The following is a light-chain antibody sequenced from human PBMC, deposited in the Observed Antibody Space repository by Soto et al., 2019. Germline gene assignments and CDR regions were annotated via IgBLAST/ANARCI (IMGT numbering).Light chain of an antibody. CDR3: QQLNDNPLCT. V-gene: IGKV1-9*01. CDR2: AAS. J-gene: IGKJ3*01. CDR1: QGISSY. Sequence: IQLTQSPSSLSASVGDRVTITCRASQGISSYLAWYQQKPGKAPKLLIYAASTLQSGVPSRFSGSGAGTDFTCAISSLQPADFLPNYCQQLNDNPLCTFGPGTKVDIK.